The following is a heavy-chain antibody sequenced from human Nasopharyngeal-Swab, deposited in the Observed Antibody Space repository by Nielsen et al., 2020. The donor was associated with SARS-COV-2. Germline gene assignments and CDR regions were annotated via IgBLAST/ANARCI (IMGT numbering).Heavy chain of an antibody. CDR1: GFIFSEYW. J-gene: IGHJ4*02. CDR3: VKHQGSSSDQ. V-gene: IGHV3-74*01. CDR2: VNDDGSRT. Sequence: GESLKISCVASGFIFSEYWMHWVRQAPGKGLVWVSRVNDDGSRTDYADSVRGRFTISRDNAKNTLYLQMNSLRVEDTALYYCVKHQGSSSDQWGQGTLVTVST.